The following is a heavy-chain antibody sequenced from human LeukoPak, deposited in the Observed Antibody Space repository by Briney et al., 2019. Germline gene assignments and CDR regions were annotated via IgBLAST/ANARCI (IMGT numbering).Heavy chain of an antibody. CDR2: ISGSGGST. CDR1: GFTFSSYA. D-gene: IGHD2-15*01. J-gene: IGHJ4*02. Sequence: GGSLRLSCAASGFTFSSYAMSWVRQAPGKGLEWVSAISGSGGSTYYADSVKGRFTISRDNSKNTLYLQMNSLRAEDTAVYYCAKVNEDIVVVVAAPVFDYWGQGTLVTVSS. V-gene: IGHV3-23*01. CDR3: AKVNEDIVVVVAAPVFDY.